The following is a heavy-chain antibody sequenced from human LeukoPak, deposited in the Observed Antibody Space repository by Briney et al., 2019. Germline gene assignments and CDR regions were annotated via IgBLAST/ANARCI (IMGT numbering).Heavy chain of an antibody. CDR3: ARTSTPSDI. CDR2: RNPNSGNT. V-gene: IGHV1-8*03. Sequence: ASVKVSCKASGYTFTSYDINWVQQATGQWLEWMGWRNPNSGNTGYAQKFQGRVTITRNTSISTAYMELSSLRSEDTAVYYCARTSTPSDIWGQGTMVTVSS. D-gene: IGHD2-2*01. J-gene: IGHJ3*02. CDR1: GYTFTSYD.